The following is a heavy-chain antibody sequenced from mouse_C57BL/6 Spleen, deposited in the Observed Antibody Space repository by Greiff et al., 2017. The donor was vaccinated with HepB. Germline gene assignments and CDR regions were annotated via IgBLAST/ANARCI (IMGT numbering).Heavy chain of an antibody. V-gene: IGHV1-55*01. CDR2: IYPGSGST. J-gene: IGHJ4*01. CDR1: GYTFTSYW. D-gene: IGHD2-1*01. Sequence: VKLQQPGAELVKPGASVKMSCKASGYTFTSYWITWVKQRPGQGLEWIGDIYPGSGSTNYNEKFKSKATLTVDTSSSTAYMQLSSLTSEDSAVYYCARREIYYGNFYAMDYWGQGTSVTVSS. CDR3: ARREIYYGNFYAMDY.